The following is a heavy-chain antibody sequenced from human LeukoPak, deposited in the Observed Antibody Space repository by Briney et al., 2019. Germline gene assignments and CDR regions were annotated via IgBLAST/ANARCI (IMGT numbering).Heavy chain of an antibody. D-gene: IGHD6-19*01. CDR3: ARVVSSSGWYGGNYYYYYMDV. V-gene: IGHV4-34*01. Sequence: SETLSLTCAVYGGSFSGYYWSWISQPPGKGLEWIGEINHSGSTNYNPSLKSRVTISVDTSKNQFSLKLSSVTAADTAVYYCARVVSSSGWYGGNYYYYYMDVWGKGTTVTISS. CDR2: INHSGST. CDR1: GGSFSGYY. J-gene: IGHJ6*03.